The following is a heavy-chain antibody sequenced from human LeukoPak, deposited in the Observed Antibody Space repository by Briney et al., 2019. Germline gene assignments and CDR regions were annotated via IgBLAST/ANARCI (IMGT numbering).Heavy chain of an antibody. V-gene: IGHV4-30-4*01. CDR3: ARLNPPNTYYDFWSGYSAKWDAFDI. Sequence: SETLSLTCTVSGGSISSGGYYWSWIRQHPGKGLEWIGYIYYSGSTYYNPSLKSRVTISVDTSKNQFSLKLSSVTAADTAVYYCARLNPPNTYYDFWSGYSAKWDAFDIWGQGTMVTVSS. CDR1: GGSISSGGYY. D-gene: IGHD3-3*01. J-gene: IGHJ3*02. CDR2: IYYSGST.